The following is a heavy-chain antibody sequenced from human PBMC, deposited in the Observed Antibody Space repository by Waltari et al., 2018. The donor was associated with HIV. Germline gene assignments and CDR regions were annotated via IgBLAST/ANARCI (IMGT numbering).Heavy chain of an antibody. CDR1: GFDVSSNY. D-gene: IGHD3-10*01. J-gene: IGHJ6*02. V-gene: IGHV3-53*01. Sequence: EVQLVESGGDLTQPGGSLRLSCVISGFDVSSNYMSWVRQAPGKGLEWVSVIYSNGNTYYVDSGKGRFTSFRDNSKNTVYLQRNNLRAEDTAVYYCARMHRYYGSEQSRYFYCGFDVWGQGTTVTVS. CDR2: IYSNGNT. CDR3: ARMHRYYGSEQSRYFYCGFDV.